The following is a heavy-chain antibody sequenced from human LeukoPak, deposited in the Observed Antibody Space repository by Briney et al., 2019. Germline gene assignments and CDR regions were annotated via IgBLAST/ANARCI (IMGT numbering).Heavy chain of an antibody. J-gene: IGHJ5*02. Sequence: SETLSLTCAVSGYSISSSNYWGWIRQPPGKGLEWIGHIYYSGSTNYNPSLKSRVTISVDTSKNQFSLKLGSVTAADTAVYYCARRLTLGITIFGVIMDWFDPWGQGTLVTVSS. V-gene: IGHV4-28*01. CDR2: IYYSGST. CDR3: ARRLTLGITIFGVIMDWFDP. D-gene: IGHD3-3*01. CDR1: GYSISSSNY.